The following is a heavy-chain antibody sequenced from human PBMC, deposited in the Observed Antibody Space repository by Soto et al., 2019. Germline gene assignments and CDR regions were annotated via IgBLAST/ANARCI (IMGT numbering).Heavy chain of an antibody. CDR2: LSGGGGST. D-gene: IGHD1-26*01. CDR3: AQGPLVGANYKYYDMDV. J-gene: IGHJ6*02. V-gene: IGHV3-23*01. Sequence: LRLSCAASGFTFGAFAMAWVRQRPGNGLEWVSSLSGGGGSTYYNNSVRGRFTISRDNSNSTLFLQMNNLRAEDTAVYFCAQGPLVGANYKYYDMDVWGQGTTVTVSS. CDR1: GFTFGAFA.